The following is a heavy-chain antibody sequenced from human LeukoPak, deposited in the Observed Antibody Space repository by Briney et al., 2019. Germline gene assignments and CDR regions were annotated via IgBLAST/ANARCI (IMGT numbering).Heavy chain of an antibody. CDR3: ARDSSGWWGYFDY. J-gene: IGHJ4*02. CDR1: GYTFTGYY. Sequence: ASVKVSCKASGYTFTGYYMHWVRQAPGQGLEWMGWINPNSGGTNYAQKFQGRVTMTRDTSISTAYMELSGLRSDDTAVYYCARDSSGWWGYFDYWGQGTLVTVSS. D-gene: IGHD6-19*01. V-gene: IGHV1-2*02. CDR2: INPNSGGT.